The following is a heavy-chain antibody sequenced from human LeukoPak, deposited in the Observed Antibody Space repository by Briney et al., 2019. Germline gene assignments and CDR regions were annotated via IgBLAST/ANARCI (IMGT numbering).Heavy chain of an antibody. J-gene: IGHJ3*02. CDR2: IFTGGSS. CDR1: GGSVSSESSH. D-gene: IGHD3-16*01. CDR3: ARGVGGVREGFDI. Sequence: SETLSLTSTVSGGSVSSESSHWTWIRQPPGKGLEGIAYIFTGGSSYYNPSLTRRVTMSVDTSKNQFSLKLNSVTAADTAQYHCARGVGGVREGFDIWGQGTMVTVSS. V-gene: IGHV4-61*01.